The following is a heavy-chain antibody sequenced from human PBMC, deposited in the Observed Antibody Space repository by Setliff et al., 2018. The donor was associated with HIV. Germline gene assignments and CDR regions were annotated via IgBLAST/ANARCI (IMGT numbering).Heavy chain of an antibody. J-gene: IGHJ5*02. V-gene: IGHV5-51*01. CDR3: ARQVHSSFDP. D-gene: IGHD2-15*01. Sequence: GESLKISCKGSGYSFNNYWIGWVRQMSGKGLEWMGIIYPGDSDTTYSPSFQGQVTISADTSISTAYLQWSSLKASDTAMYYCARQVHSSFDPWGQGTLVTVSS. CDR2: IYPGDSDT. CDR1: GYSFNNYW.